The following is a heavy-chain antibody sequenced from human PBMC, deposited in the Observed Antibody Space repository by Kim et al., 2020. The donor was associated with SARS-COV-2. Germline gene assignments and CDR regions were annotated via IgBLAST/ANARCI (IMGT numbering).Heavy chain of an antibody. Sequence: SETLSLTCTVSGGSISSSSYYWVWIRQPPGKGLEWIGSIYYSGSSNYNPFLKSRVTISVDTSKNQVSLKLSSVTATDTAVYYCARRTRRYNYGYLDSWG. CDR1: GGSISSSSYY. CDR2: IYYSGSS. CDR3: ARRTRRYNYGYLDS. D-gene: IGHD5-18*01. V-gene: IGHV4-39*01. J-gene: IGHJ4*01.